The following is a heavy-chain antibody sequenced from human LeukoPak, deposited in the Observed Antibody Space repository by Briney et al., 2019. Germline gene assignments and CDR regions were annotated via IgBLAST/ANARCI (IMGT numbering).Heavy chain of an antibody. Sequence: PGGSLRLSCAASGFTFSSYAMHWVRQAPGKGLEYVSAISSNGGSTYYANSVKGRFTISRDNSKNTLYLQMGSLRAEDMAMYYCARSSRPLRYSGAFDIWGKGTTVTVSS. J-gene: IGHJ6*04. CDR3: ARSSRPLRYSGAFDI. CDR1: GFTFSSYA. CDR2: ISSNGGST. D-gene: IGHD3-9*01. V-gene: IGHV3-64*01.